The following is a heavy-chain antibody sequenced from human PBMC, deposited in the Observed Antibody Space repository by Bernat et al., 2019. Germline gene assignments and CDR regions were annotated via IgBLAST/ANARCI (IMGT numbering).Heavy chain of an antibody. CDR1: GFTFSSYE. CDR3: ARDRGGLEWLSYYYYYGMDV. D-gene: IGHD3-3*01. Sequence: EVQLVESGGGLVQPGGSLRLSCAASGFTFSSYEMNWVRQAPGKGLEWVSYISSSGSTIYYADSVKGRFTISRDNAKNSLYLQMNSLRAEDTAVYYCARDRGGLEWLSYYYYYGMDVWGKGTTVTVSS. V-gene: IGHV3-48*03. CDR2: ISSSGSTI. J-gene: IGHJ6*04.